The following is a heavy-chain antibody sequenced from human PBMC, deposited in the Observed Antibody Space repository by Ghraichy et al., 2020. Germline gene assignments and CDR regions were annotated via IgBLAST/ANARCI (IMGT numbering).Heavy chain of an antibody. Sequence: GGSLRLSCAASGFTFSSYAMHWVRQAPGKGLEWVAVISYDGSNKYYADSVKGRFTISRDNSKNTLYLQMNSLRAEDTAVYYCASIGYYDFWSGYQTSNYYYYGMDVWGQGTTVTVSS. D-gene: IGHD3-3*01. V-gene: IGHV3-30*04. CDR1: GFTFSSYA. CDR3: ASIGYYDFWSGYQTSNYYYYGMDV. CDR2: ISYDGSNK. J-gene: IGHJ6*02.